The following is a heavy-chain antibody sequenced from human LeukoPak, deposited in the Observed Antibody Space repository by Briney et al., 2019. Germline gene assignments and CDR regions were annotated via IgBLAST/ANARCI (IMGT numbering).Heavy chain of an antibody. V-gene: IGHV4-59*08. CDR1: GGSISSYY. CDR2: IYYSGST. D-gene: IGHD1-26*01. Sequence: SETLSLTCTVSGGSISSYYWSWIRQAPGKGLEWIGNIYYSGSTNYNPSLKSRVTVSVDTSKNQFSLKLRSVTAADTAVYYCARHGTLGSTTYPLDYWGQGTLVTVSS. J-gene: IGHJ4*02. CDR3: ARHGTLGSTTYPLDY.